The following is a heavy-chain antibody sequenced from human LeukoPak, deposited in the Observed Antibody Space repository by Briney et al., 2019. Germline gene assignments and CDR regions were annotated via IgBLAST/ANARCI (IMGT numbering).Heavy chain of an antibody. CDR1: GFTFSSYA. Sequence: GGSLRLSCAASGFTFSSYAMSWVRQAPGKGLEWVAVISYDGSNKYYADSVKGRFSISRDNSKNTVYVQMNSLRPEDTAVYYCARTMYSSGWYGTTNAFDIWGQGTMVTVSS. D-gene: IGHD6-19*01. CDR3: ARTMYSSGWYGTTNAFDI. CDR2: ISYDGSNK. J-gene: IGHJ3*02. V-gene: IGHV3-30*04.